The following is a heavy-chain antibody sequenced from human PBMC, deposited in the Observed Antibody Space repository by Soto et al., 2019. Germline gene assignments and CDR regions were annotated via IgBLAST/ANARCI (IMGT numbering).Heavy chain of an antibody. CDR1: GGSISSYY. D-gene: IGHD2-21*02. J-gene: IGHJ4*02. Sequence: SDTLSLTFTVSGGSISSYYWSWIRQPPGKGLEGIGDIYYSGSTNYNPSLKSLVTISVDTSKNQFSLKLSSVNAADTAVYYCASVRGYCGGDCYEPHFDXWGQGTLVTVSX. V-gene: IGHV4-59*01. CDR3: ASVRGYCGGDCYEPHFDX. CDR2: IYYSGST.